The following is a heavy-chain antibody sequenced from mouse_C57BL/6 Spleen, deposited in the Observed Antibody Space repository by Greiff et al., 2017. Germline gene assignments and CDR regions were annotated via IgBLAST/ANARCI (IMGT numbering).Heavy chain of an antibody. V-gene: IGHV5-6*01. CDR3: ARHSSGYFDY. J-gene: IGHJ2*01. D-gene: IGHD3-2*02. CDR2: ISSGGSYT. CDR1: GFTFSSYG. Sequence: EVQGVESGGDLVKPGGSLKLSCAASGFTFSSYGMSWVRQTPDKRLEWVATISSGGSYTYYLDSVKGRFTISRDNAKNTLYLQMSSLKSEDTAMYYCARHSSGYFDYWGQGTTLTVSS.